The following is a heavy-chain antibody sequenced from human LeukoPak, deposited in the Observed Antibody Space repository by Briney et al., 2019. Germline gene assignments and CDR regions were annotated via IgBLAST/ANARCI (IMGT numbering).Heavy chain of an antibody. CDR3: ARDRDYYDSSGPI. Sequence: SQTLSLTCTVSGGSISSGGYYWSWIRQHPGKGLEWIGYIYYSGSTYYNPSLKSRVTISGDTSKNQFSLKLSSVTAADTAVYYCARDRDYYDSSGPIWGQGTMVTVSS. J-gene: IGHJ3*02. V-gene: IGHV4-31*03. CDR1: GGSISSGGYY. D-gene: IGHD3-22*01. CDR2: IYYSGST.